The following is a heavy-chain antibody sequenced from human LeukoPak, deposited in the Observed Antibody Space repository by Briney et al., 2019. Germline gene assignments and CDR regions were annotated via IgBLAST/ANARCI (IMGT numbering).Heavy chain of an antibody. J-gene: IGHJ4*02. D-gene: IGHD6-6*01. CDR1: GYTFTGYY. CDR2: INPNSGGT. V-gene: IGHV1-2*02. CDR3: AKSRSSEARAGSNY. Sequence: ASVKVSCKASGYTFTGYYMHWVRQAPGQGLEWMGWINPNSGGTNYAQKFQGRVTMTRDTSISTAYMELSRLRSDDTAVYYCAKSRSSEARAGSNYWGQGTLVTVSS.